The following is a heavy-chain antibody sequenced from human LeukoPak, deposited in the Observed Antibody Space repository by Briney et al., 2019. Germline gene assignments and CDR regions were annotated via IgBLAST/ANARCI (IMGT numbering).Heavy chain of an antibody. CDR1: GFTFSSYS. D-gene: IGHD4-4*01. CDR3: ARDPPMTTVTDEYFQH. J-gene: IGHJ1*01. V-gene: IGHV3-21*01. Sequence: GGSLRLSCAASGFTFSSYSMNWVRQAPGKGPEWVSSISSSSSYIYYADSVKGRFTISRDNAKNSLYLQMNSLRAEDTAVYYCARDPPMTTVTDEYFQHWGQGTLVTVSS. CDR2: ISSSSSYI.